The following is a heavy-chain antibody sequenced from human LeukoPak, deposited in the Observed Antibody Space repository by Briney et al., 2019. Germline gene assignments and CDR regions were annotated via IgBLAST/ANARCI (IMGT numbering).Heavy chain of an antibody. V-gene: IGHV3-23*01. J-gene: IGHJ4*02. CDR1: GFTFSSYA. CDR2: ISGSIT. CDR3: AKDHK. Sequence: PGWSLRLSCAASGFTFSSYAMSWVRQAPGKGLEWVSAISGSITYYADSVKGRFTISRDNSKNTLYLQMNSLRAEDTAVYYCAKDHKWGQGTLVTVSS.